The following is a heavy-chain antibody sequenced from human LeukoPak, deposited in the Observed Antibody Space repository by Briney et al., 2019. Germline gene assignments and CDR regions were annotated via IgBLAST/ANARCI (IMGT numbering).Heavy chain of an antibody. D-gene: IGHD2/OR15-2a*01. CDR3: ARIHFQFYYMDV. CDR1: GGSISGSSYY. Sequence: SETLSLTCTVSGGSISGSSYYWGWVRQPPGMGLEWIGTIYYSGSTYYNPSLRSRVTISVDTSKNQFSLKLTSVAAADTAVYYCARIHFQFYYMDVWGKGTTVTVSS. CDR2: IYYSGST. V-gene: IGHV4-39*07. J-gene: IGHJ6*03.